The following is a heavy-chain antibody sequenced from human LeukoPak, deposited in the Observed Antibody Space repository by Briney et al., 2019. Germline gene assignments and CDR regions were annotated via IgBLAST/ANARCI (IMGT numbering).Heavy chain of an antibody. J-gene: IGHJ3*02. CDR3: ARDLSGSSWYRVAFDI. D-gene: IGHD6-13*01. Sequence: GASVKVSRKASGGTFSSYAISWVRQAPGQGLEWMGGIIPIFGTANYAQKFQGRVTITADESTSTAYMELSSLRSEDTAVYYCARDLSGSSWYRVAFDIWGQGTMVTVSS. CDR2: IIPIFGTA. V-gene: IGHV1-69*13. CDR1: GGTFSSYA.